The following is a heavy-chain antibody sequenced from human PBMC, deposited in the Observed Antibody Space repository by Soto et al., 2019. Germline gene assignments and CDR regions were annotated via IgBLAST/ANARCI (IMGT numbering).Heavy chain of an antibody. V-gene: IGHV4-59*01. CDR3: ARDRSVGGYSSSWYLQSGSFSDAYYYYGMDV. Sequence: SETLSLTCTVSGGSISSYYWSWIRQPPGKGLEWIGYIYYSGSTYYNPSLKSRVTISVDTSKNQFSLKLSSVTAADTAVYYCARDRSVGGYSSSWYLQSGSFSDAYYYYGMDVWGQGTTVTVSS. D-gene: IGHD6-13*01. CDR2: IYYSGST. J-gene: IGHJ6*02. CDR1: GGSISSYY.